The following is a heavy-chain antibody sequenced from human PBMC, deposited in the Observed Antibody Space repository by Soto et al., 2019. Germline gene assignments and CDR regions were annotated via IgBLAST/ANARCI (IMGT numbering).Heavy chain of an antibody. D-gene: IGHD3-9*01. Sequence: PLESIKIPCTCSGDSFSSYWIAWVRQMPGKGLEWMGIIYPGDSDTRYSPSFQGQVTISADKSSSTAYLQLSSLKASDTAMYYCARXKNDFLTGYHAYYGMDVWGQGTTVTVSS. CDR1: GDSFSSYW. V-gene: IGHV5-51*01. J-gene: IGHJ6*02. CDR3: ARXKNDFLTGYHAYYGMDV. CDR2: IYPGDSDT.